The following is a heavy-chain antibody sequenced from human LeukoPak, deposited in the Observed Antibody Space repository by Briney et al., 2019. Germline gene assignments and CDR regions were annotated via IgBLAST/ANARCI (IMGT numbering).Heavy chain of an antibody. Sequence: ASVKVSCKASGYTFTGYYMHWVRQAPGQGLEWMGWINPNSGGTNYAQKFQGRVTMTRDTSISTAYMELSRLRSDDTAVYYCARDVVPAAGGGMDVRGQGATVTVSS. J-gene: IGHJ6*02. D-gene: IGHD2-2*01. CDR2: INPNSGGT. V-gene: IGHV1-2*02. CDR1: GYTFTGYY. CDR3: ARDVVPAAGGGMDV.